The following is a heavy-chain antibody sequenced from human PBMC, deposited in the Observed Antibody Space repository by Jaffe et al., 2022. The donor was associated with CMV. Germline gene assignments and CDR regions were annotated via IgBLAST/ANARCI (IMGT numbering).Heavy chain of an antibody. V-gene: IGHV3-15*01. CDR2: VKSKADGETT. CDR3: ITDWPNDIYPWDY. CDR1: GFAFSSAW. J-gene: IGHJ4*02. Sequence: EVQLVESGGGLVKPGGSLRLSCAASGFAFSSAWMSWVRQAPGKGLEWVGIVKSKADGETTDYAAPVKGRFTISRDDSKNTLYLQMNSLKTEDTALYYCITDWPNDIYPWDYWGQGTLVTVSS.